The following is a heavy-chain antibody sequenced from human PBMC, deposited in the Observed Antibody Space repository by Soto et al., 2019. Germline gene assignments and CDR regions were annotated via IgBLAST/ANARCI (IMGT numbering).Heavy chain of an antibody. CDR2: ISYDGSNK. Sequence: GGSLRLSCAASGFTFSSYGMHWVRQAPGKGLEWVAVISYDGSNKYYADSVKGRFTISRDNSKNTLYLQMNSLRAEDTAVYYCAKVGVGATNYYYYGMDVWGQGTTVTVSS. D-gene: IGHD1-26*01. J-gene: IGHJ6*02. V-gene: IGHV3-30*18. CDR1: GFTFSSYG. CDR3: AKVGVGATNYYYYGMDV.